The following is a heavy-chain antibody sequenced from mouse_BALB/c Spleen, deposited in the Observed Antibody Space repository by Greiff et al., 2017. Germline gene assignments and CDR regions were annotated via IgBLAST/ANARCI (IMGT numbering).Heavy chain of an antibody. CDR3: ARDTTAPLYAMDY. CDR2: IRNKANGYTT. Sequence: EVQVVESGGGLVQPGGSLRLSCATSGFTFTDYYMSWVRQPPGKALEWLGFIRNKANGYTTEYSASVKGRFTISRDNSQSILYLQMNTLRAEDSATYYCARDTTAPLYAMDYWGQGTSVTVSS. J-gene: IGHJ4*01. CDR1: GFTFTDYY. V-gene: IGHV7-3*02. D-gene: IGHD1-2*01.